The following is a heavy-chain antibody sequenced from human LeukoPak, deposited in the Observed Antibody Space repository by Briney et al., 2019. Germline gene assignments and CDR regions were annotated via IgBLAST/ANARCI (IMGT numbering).Heavy chain of an antibody. CDR3: ARHLNYYLDY. V-gene: IGHV3-30*03. CDR2: ISYGGSNK. CDR1: GFTFSSYG. D-gene: IGHD3-10*01. J-gene: IGHJ4*02. Sequence: GGSLRLSCAASGFTFSSYGMHWVRQAPGKGLEWVAVISYGGSNKYYADSVKGRFTISRDNSKNTLYLQMNSLRAEDTAVYYCARHLNYYLDYWGQGTLVTVSS.